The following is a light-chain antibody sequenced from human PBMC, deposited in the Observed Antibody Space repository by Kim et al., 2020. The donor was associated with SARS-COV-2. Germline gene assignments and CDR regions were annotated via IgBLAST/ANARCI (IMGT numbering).Light chain of an antibody. CDR3: QQYGSSPLT. CDR1: QSVSSSY. V-gene: IGKV3-20*01. CDR2: GAS. Sequence: SPGERATLSCRASQSVSSSYLAWYQQRPGQAPRLLIYGASSRATGIPDRFSGSGSGTDFTLTISRLEPEDFVVYYCQQYGSSPLTFGGGTKVDIK. J-gene: IGKJ4*01.